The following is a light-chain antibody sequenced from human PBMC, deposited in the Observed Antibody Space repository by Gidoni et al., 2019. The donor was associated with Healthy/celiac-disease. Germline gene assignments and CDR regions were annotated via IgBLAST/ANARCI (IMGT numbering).Light chain of an antibody. CDR3: QQRRT. CDR1: QSVSSY. CDR2: DAS. Sequence: IVLTQSPATLSLSPGERATLSCRASQSVSSYLAWYQQKPGQAPRLLIYDASNRATGIPARFSGSGSGTDFTLPISSLEPEDFAVYYCQQRRTFGQGTKVEIK. V-gene: IGKV3-11*01. J-gene: IGKJ1*01.